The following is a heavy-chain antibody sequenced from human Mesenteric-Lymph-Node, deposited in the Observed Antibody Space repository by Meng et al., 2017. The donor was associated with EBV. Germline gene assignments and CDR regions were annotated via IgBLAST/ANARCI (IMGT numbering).Heavy chain of an antibody. Sequence: EVRLVESGGDLVQPGESLRLSCVASGFTFGTYPMSWVRQAPGKGLEWVTAISSSGASIYYADSEKGRFTISRDNSKNTLYLQMSSLRAHDTAIYYCARSVNYGDYWYWGQGTLVTVSS. CDR3: ARSVNYGDYWY. J-gene: IGHJ4*02. D-gene: IGHD4-17*01. V-gene: IGHV3-23*04. CDR1: GFTFGTYP. CDR2: ISSSGASI.